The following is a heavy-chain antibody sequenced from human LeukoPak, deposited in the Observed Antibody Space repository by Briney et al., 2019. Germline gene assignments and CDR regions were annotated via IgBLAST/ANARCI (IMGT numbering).Heavy chain of an antibody. CDR3: ARGRNYDFWSGYYLPKAFDP. CDR1: GYTFTGYY. V-gene: IGHV1-2*06. D-gene: IGHD3-3*01. J-gene: IGHJ5*02. CDR2: INPNSGGT. Sequence: GASVKVSCKASGYTFTGYYMHWVRQAPGQGLGWMGRINPNSGGTNYAQKFQGRVTMTRDTSISTAYMELSRLRSDDTAVYYCARGRNYDFWSGYYLPKAFDPWGQGTLVTVSS.